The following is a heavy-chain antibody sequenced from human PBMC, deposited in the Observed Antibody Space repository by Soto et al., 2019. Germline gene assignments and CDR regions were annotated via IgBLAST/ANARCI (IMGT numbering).Heavy chain of an antibody. Sequence: SETLSLTCTASGGSISSSSYYWGWIRQPPGKGLEWIGSIYYSGSTYYNPSLKSRVTISVDTSKNQFSLKLSSVTAADTAVYYCARLSSGWEYNWFDPWGQGTLVTVSS. CDR1: GGSISSSSYY. CDR3: ARLSSGWEYNWFDP. D-gene: IGHD6-19*01. J-gene: IGHJ5*02. CDR2: IYYSGST. V-gene: IGHV4-39*01.